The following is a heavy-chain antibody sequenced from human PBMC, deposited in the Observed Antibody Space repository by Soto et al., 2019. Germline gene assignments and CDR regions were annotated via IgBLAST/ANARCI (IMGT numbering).Heavy chain of an antibody. CDR3: TRVTVGADYYFDY. D-gene: IGHD1-26*01. V-gene: IGHV1-3*05. Sequence: QVQLGQSGAEEKKPGASVKVSCKASGYTFTNYALHWVRQAPGQRPEWMGWINAGIGNTKYSQKFQGRVTITRDTSASTAYMELSSLRSEDTAVYYCTRVTVGADYYFDYWGQGTLVTVSS. CDR2: INAGIGNT. J-gene: IGHJ4*02. CDR1: GYTFTNYA.